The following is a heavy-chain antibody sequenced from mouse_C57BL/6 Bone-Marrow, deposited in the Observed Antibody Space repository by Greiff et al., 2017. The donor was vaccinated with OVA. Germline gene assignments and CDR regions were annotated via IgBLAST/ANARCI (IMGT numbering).Heavy chain of an antibody. CDR1: GYAFSSSW. D-gene: IGHD1-1*01. V-gene: IGHV1-82*01. Sequence: VQLQQSGPELVKPGASVKISCKASGYAFSSSWMNWVKQRPGKGLEWIGRIYPGDGDTNYNGKFKGKATLTADKSSSTAYMQLSSLTSEDSAVYFCARSDYYGSPSYWYFEVWGTGTTVTVSS. CDR3: ARSDYYGSPSYWYFEV. CDR2: IYPGDGDT. J-gene: IGHJ1*03.